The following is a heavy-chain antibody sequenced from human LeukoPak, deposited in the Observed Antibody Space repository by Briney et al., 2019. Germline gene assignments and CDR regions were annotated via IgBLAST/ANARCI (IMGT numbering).Heavy chain of an antibody. D-gene: IGHD7-27*01. CDR1: GGHISSYY. Sequence: SETLSLTCTVSGGHISSYYWSWIRQPPGKGLEWISDIYYSGSSTYNSSLRSRVTISIDTSENQFSLKLTSVTAADTAVYYCARQPLGGYYFDYWGQGTLVAVSS. J-gene: IGHJ4*02. CDR3: ARQPLGGYYFDY. CDR2: IYYSGSS. V-gene: IGHV4-59*08.